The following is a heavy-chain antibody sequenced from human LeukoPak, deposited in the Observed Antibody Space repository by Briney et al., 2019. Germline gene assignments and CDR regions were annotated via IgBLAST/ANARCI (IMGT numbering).Heavy chain of an antibody. CDR3: ARERIQLWSPRDAFDI. D-gene: IGHD5-18*01. J-gene: IGHJ3*02. CDR1: GGSISSYY. V-gene: IGHV4-59*01. CDR2: IYYSGST. Sequence: SETLSLTCTVSGGSISSYYWSWIRQPPGXGLEWIGYIYYSGSTNYNPSLKSRVTISVDTSKNQFSLKLSSVTAADTAVYYCARERIQLWSPRDAFDIWGQGTMVTVSS.